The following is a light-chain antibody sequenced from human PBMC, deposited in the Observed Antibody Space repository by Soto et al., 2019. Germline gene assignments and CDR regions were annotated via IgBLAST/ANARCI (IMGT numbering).Light chain of an antibody. CDR2: AAS. CDR3: QQGYCSPDT. CDR1: QSISYY. V-gene: IGKV1-39*01. J-gene: IGKJ5*01. Sequence: DIQMTQSPSSLFPSVGYRVNIPCRASQSISYYVKWHQHAPQKAPHLLIDAASSLQSGVPLWIGSGGATTYSPLTSDSLQAEYVTTYCWQQGYCSPDTFGQGTRLEIK.